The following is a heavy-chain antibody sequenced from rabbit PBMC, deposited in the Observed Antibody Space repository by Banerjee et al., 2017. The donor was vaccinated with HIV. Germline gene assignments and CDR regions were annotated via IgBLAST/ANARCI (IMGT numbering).Heavy chain of an antibody. CDR2: IYGGFSNST. V-gene: IGHV1S40*01. Sequence: QSLEESGGDLVKPGASLTLTCTASRFSFTNYYMCWVRQAPGKGLEWIGCIYGGFSNSTYYASWAKGRFTISKTSSTTVTLQMTSLTAADTATYFCARGYASNSLYFNLWGQGTLVTVS. CDR1: RFSFTNYY. J-gene: IGHJ4*01. D-gene: IGHD8-1*01. CDR3: ARGYASNSLYFNL.